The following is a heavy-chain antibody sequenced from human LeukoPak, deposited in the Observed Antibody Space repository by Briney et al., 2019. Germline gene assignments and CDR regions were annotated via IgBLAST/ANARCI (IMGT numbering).Heavy chain of an antibody. Sequence: PGRSLRLSCAASGFTFDDYAMHWVRQAPGKGLEWVSGISWNSGSIGYADSVKGRFTTSRDNAKNSLYLQMNSLRAEDTALYYCAKASGFTVTPGYFDYWGQGTLVTVSS. V-gene: IGHV3-9*01. D-gene: IGHD4-17*01. CDR2: ISWNSGSI. CDR3: AKASGFTVTPGYFDY. J-gene: IGHJ4*02. CDR1: GFTFDDYA.